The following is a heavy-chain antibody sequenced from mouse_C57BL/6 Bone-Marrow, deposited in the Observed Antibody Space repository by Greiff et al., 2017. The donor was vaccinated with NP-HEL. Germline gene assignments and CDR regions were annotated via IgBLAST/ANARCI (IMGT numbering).Heavy chain of an antibody. J-gene: IGHJ3*01. Sequence: QVQLQQSGAELVKPGASVKLSCKASGYTFTSYWMHWVKQRPGQGLEWIGMIHPNSGSTNYNEKFKSKATLTVDKSSSTAYMQLSSLTSEDSAVYYCARSSDYGQAWFAYWGQGTLVTVSA. CDR3: ARSSDYGQAWFAY. CDR1: GYTFTSYW. V-gene: IGHV1-64*01. CDR2: IHPNSGST. D-gene: IGHD2-4*01.